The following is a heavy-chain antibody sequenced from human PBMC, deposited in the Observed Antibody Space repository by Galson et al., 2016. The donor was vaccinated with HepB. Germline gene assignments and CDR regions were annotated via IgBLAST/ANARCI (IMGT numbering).Heavy chain of an antibody. CDR3: ARAGLLPYYYYGMDV. D-gene: IGHD2-15*01. CDR1: GYTFTSYY. J-gene: IGHJ6*02. CDR2: INPSGGST. Sequence: SVKVSCKASGYTFTSYYMYWVRQASGRGLEWMGIINPSGGSTSYPQKFQGRVTMTRDTSTSTVYMELSSLRSEDTAVYYCARAGLLPYYYYGMDVWGQGTTVTVSS. V-gene: IGHV1-46*01.